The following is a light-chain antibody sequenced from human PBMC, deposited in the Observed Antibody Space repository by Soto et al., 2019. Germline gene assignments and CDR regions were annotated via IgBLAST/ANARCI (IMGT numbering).Light chain of an antibody. CDR1: QSISSY. Sequence: VLTQSPGTLSLSPGERATLSCRASQSISSYVAWYQQKPGQAPRLLIYGASTRADGIADRFSGSGSGTDFPLSIRRLEPEDFAVYYCQQYGRSPRTFGQGTKVDIK. CDR2: GAS. V-gene: IGKV3-20*01. J-gene: IGKJ1*01. CDR3: QQYGRSPRT.